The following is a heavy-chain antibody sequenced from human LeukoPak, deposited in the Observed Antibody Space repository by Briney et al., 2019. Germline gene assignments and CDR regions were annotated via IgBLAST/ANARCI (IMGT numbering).Heavy chain of an antibody. CDR3: AKDKSYYGSGSLPAGWFDP. CDR2: ISGSGGST. V-gene: IGHV3-23*01. J-gene: IGHJ5*02. D-gene: IGHD3-10*01. CDR1: GFTFSSYA. Sequence: GGSLRLSCAASGFTFSSYAMSWVRQAPGKGLEWVSAISGSGGSTYYADSVKGRFTISRDNSKNTLYLQMNSLRAEDTAVYYCAKDKSYYGSGSLPAGWFDPWGQGTLVTVSS.